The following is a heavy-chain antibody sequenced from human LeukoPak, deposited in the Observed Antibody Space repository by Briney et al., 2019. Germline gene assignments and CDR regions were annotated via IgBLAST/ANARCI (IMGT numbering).Heavy chain of an antibody. CDR3: ARARTGFDL. CDR1: GGSISSYY. Sequence: SETLSLTCTVSGGSISSYYWSWIRQPPGKGLEWIGYIYYSGSTNYNPSLKSRVTISVDTSKNQPSLKLSSVTAADSAVYYCARARTGFDLWGQGALVTVSS. D-gene: IGHD1-1*01. V-gene: IGHV4-59*01. J-gene: IGHJ5*02. CDR2: IYYSGST.